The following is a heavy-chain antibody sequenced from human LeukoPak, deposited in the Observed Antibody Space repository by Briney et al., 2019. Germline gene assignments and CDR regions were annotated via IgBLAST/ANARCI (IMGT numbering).Heavy chain of an antibody. J-gene: IGHJ4*02. Sequence: SVKVSCKASGGTFSSYAISWVRQAPGQGLEWIGRIIPIFGTANYAQKFQGRVTITTDESTSTAYMELSSLRSEDTAVYYCARDMADHYYDSSGYYSFDYWGQGTLVTVSS. CDR3: ARDMADHYYDSSGYYSFDY. CDR1: GGTFSSYA. V-gene: IGHV1-69*05. D-gene: IGHD3-22*01. CDR2: IIPIFGTA.